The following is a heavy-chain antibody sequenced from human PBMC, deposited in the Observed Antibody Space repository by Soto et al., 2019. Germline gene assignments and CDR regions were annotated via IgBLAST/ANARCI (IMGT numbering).Heavy chain of an antibody. D-gene: IGHD3-3*01. CDR3: AREGSYYDFWSGFGRNPNWFDP. Sequence: QVQLVQSGAEVKKPGASVKVSCKASGYTFTSYGIIWVRQAPGQGLEWMGWISAYNGNTNYAQKLQGRVTMTTDTSTSTAYMALRSLRSDDTAVYYCAREGSYYDFWSGFGRNPNWFDPWGQGTLVTVSS. CDR2: ISAYNGNT. CDR1: GYTFTSYG. V-gene: IGHV1-18*01. J-gene: IGHJ5*02.